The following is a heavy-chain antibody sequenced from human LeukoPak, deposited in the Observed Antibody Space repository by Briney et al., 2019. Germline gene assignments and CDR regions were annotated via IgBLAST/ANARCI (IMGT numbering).Heavy chain of an antibody. V-gene: IGHV4-38-2*01. CDR1: GYSISSGYY. J-gene: IGHJ4*02. CDR3: ARSNTPGATDFDY. D-gene: IGHD1-26*01. Sequence: PSETLSLTCAVSGYSISSGYYWGWIRQPPGKGLEWIGGIYHSGSTYYNPSLKSRVTISVDTSKNQFSLKLSSVTAADTAVYYCARSNTPGATDFDYWGQGTLVTVSS. CDR2: IYHSGST.